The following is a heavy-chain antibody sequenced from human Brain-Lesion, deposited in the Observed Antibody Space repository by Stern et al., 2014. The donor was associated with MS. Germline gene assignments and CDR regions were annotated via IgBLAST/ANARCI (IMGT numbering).Heavy chain of an antibody. CDR2: IHPSGSA. Sequence: QVQLVESGPGLVKPSQTLSLTCTVSGGSISSGSDYWSWIRQPVGKGLEWIGRIHPSGSALYTPSLKGRVTISTDTSMNQFSLELNSATAADTAIYYCASGYRIFDYWGQGILVTVSS. CDR1: GGSISSGSDY. J-gene: IGHJ4*02. V-gene: IGHV4-61*02. CDR3: ASGYRIFDY. D-gene: IGHD5-18*01.